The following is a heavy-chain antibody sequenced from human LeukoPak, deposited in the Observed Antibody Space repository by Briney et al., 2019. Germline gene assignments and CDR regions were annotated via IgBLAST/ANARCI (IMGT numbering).Heavy chain of an antibody. CDR3: ARGRGRVRYLPSPMDV. CDR1: GDSVSSNSAA. V-gene: IGHV6-1*01. D-gene: IGHD3-9*01. Sequence: SQTLSLTCAISGDSVSSNSAAWTWIRQSPSRGLEWLGRTYYRSKWYTDYAVSVQSRITINRDTSKNQFSLKLSSVTAADTAVYYCARGRGRVRYLPSPMDVWGQGTTVTVSS. J-gene: IGHJ6*02. CDR2: TYYRSKWYT.